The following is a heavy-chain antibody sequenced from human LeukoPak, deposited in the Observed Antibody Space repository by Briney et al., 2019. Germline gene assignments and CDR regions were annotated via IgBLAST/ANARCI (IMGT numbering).Heavy chain of an antibody. CDR1: GYTFTGYY. CDR2: INPNSGGT. Sequence: ASVKVSCKASGYTFTGYYMHWVRQAPGLGLEWMGWINPNSGGTNYAQKFQGRVTMTRDTSISTAYMELSRLRSDDTAVYYCARAESVVPAAMDWFDPWGQGTLVTVSS. D-gene: IGHD2-2*01. V-gene: IGHV1-2*02. J-gene: IGHJ5*02. CDR3: ARAESVVPAAMDWFDP.